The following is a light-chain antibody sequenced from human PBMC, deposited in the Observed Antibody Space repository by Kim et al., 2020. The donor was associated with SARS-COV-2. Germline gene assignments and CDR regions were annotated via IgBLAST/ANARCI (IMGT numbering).Light chain of an antibody. V-gene: IGKV1-33*01. J-gene: IGKJ4*01. CDR3: QQYADLPT. CDR1: QDISNY. Sequence: SASVGDRVTITCQASQDISNYLNWYQQRPGKAPKLLIYDAYSLQTGVPSRFSGSPSGTHFTLTINNLQPEDIATYYCQQYADLPTFGGGTKVDIK. CDR2: DAY.